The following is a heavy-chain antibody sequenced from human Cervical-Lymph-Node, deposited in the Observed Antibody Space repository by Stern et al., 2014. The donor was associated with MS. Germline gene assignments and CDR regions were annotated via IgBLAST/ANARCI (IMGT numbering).Heavy chain of an antibody. D-gene: IGHD3-3*01. CDR2: ISGGSNYI. CDR3: VRVTQDPQDLRN. Sequence: EVQLVQSGGDLVRPGGSLRLSCEASGFSFVSYGMNWVRQAPGKGLDWVASISGGSNYIYYADSVKGRFAISRDNTRNSLFLQMNSLRPDDTGVYYCVRVTQDPQDLRNWGQGTLVSVSS. V-gene: IGHV3-21*01. CDR1: GFSFVSYG. J-gene: IGHJ4*02.